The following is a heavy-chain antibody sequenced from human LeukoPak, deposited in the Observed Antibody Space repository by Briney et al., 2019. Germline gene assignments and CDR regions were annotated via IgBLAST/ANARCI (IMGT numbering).Heavy chain of an antibody. CDR1: GYSIRSGHY. CDR2: RYHSGTT. V-gene: IGHV4-38-2*02. J-gene: IGHJ4*02. D-gene: IGHD3-10*01. Sequence: SETLSLTCTVSGYSIRSGHYWGWIRQPPGKGLEWFGSRYHSGTTSYNPSHKSRVTMAVDTSKNQFSLELTSLTAADTAVYYCARVLDYYGSGTRDFDYWGQGTLVTVSS. CDR3: ARVLDYYGSGTRDFDY.